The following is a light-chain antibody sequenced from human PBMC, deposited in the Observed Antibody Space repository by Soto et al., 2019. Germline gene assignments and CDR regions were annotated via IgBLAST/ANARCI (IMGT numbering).Light chain of an antibody. CDR3: QQYNSYS. J-gene: IGKJ4*01. Sequence: DIQMTQSPSSLSASVGDRVTITCRASQSISSYLNWYQQKPGKAPKVLIYDASSLESGVPSRFSGSGSGTEFTLTISSLQPDDFATYYCQQYNSYSFGGGTMVDIK. V-gene: IGKV1-5*01. CDR2: DAS. CDR1: QSISSY.